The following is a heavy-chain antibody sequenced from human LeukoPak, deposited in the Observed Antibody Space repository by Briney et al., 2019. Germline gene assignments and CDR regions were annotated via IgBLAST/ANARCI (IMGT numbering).Heavy chain of an antibody. J-gene: IGHJ4*02. CDR2: ITAYNGHT. V-gene: IGHV1-18*04. CDR1: AYTFTGYY. D-gene: IGHD4-23*01. Sequence: ASVKVSCKASAYTFTGYYMHWVRQAPGQGLEWMGLITAYNGHTDYAQSLQGRVTMTTDTSTSTAYLELRSLRSDDTAVYYCARGDYVGRYWGQGTLVTVSS. CDR3: ARGDYVGRY.